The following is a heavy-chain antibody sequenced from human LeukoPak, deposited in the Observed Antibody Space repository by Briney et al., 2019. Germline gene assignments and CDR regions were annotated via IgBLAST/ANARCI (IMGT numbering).Heavy chain of an antibody. V-gene: IGHV4-39*01. CDR2: IYYSGST. D-gene: IGHD3-22*01. J-gene: IGHJ4*02. Sequence: SETLSLTCTVSGGSISSSSYYWGWNRQPPGKGLEWIGSIYYSGSTYYNPSLKSRVTISVDTSKNQFSLKLSSVTAADTAVYYCARRRGYYYDSSGYSLYFDYWGQGTLVTVSS. CDR3: ARRRGYYYDSSGYSLYFDY. CDR1: GGSISSSSYY.